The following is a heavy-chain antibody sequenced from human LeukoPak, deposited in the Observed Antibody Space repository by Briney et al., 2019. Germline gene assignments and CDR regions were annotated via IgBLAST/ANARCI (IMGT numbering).Heavy chain of an antibody. CDR3: ARVCITMVRGVRNWFDP. CDR1: GYTFTGYY. J-gene: IGHJ5*02. Sequence: ASVKVSCKASGYTFTGYYMHWVRQAPGQGLEWMGWINPNSGGTNYAQKFQGRVTMTRDTSISTAYMELSRLRSDDTAVYYCARVCITMVRGVRNWFDPWGQGTLVTVSS. CDR2: INPNSGGT. D-gene: IGHD3-10*01. V-gene: IGHV1-2*02.